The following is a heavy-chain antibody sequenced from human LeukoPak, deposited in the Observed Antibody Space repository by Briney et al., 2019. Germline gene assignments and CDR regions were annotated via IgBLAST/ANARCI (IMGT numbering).Heavy chain of an antibody. V-gene: IGHV4-4*07. J-gene: IGHJ1*01. CDR3: ARGSYSSGWYEVHFQH. CDR2: IYSSGST. D-gene: IGHD6-19*01. CDR1: GGSISSYY. Sequence: PSETLSLTCTVSGGSISSYYWSWIRQPAGKGLEWIGRIYSSGSTYYNPSLKSRVTISVDTSKNQFSLKLSSVTAADTAVYYCARGSYSSGWYEVHFQHWGQGTLVTVSS.